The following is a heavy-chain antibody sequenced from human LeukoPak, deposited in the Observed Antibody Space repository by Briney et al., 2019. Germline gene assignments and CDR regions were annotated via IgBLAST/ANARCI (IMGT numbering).Heavy chain of an antibody. J-gene: IGHJ4*02. Sequence: PGGSLRLSCAASGFTFSSYGMHWVRQAPGKGLDWVAFIRYDGSNKYYADSVKGRFTISRDNSKNTLYLQMNSLRAEDTAVYYCAKPEYGSGSYYYFDYWGQGTLVTVSS. V-gene: IGHV3-30*02. CDR1: GFTFSSYG. CDR2: IRYDGSNK. CDR3: AKPEYGSGSYYYFDY. D-gene: IGHD3-10*01.